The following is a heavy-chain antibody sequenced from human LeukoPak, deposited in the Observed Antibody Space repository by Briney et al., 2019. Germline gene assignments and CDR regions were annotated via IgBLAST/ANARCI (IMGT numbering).Heavy chain of an antibody. Sequence: PGESLKISWKGSGYIFTSYWIIWVRQMPGKGLEWMGRIDPSDSYTNYSPSFQGHVTISADKSISTAYLQWSSLKASDTAMYYCASLVGYCTNGVCPPDAFDFWGQGTMVTVSS. CDR3: ASLVGYCTNGVCPPDAFDF. CDR2: IDPSDSYT. D-gene: IGHD2-8*01. V-gene: IGHV5-10-1*01. CDR1: GYIFTSYW. J-gene: IGHJ3*01.